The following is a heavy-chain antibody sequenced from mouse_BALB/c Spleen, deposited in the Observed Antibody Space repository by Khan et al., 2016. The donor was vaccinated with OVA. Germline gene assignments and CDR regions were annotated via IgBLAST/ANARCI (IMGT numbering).Heavy chain of an antibody. D-gene: IGHD1-2*01. CDR2: ISYSGST. Sequence: EVQLQESGPGLVKPSQSLSLTCTVTGYSITSGSGWNWIRQFPGNKLAWMGYISYSGSTNYNPSLKSRISITRDTSKNQFFLQLNSVTTEDTATYYCARTARIKYWGQGTTLTVSS. CDR3: ARTARIKY. CDR1: GYSITSGSG. J-gene: IGHJ2*01. V-gene: IGHV3-2*02.